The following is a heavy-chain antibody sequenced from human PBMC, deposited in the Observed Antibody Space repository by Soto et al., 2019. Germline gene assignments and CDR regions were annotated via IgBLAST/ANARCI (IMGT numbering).Heavy chain of an antibody. J-gene: IGHJ1*01. CDR1: GVSFSCYY. CDR2: INHSGST. V-gene: IGHV4-34*01. D-gene: IGHD6-13*01. Sequence: SETLSLTCAFYGVSFSCYYLILLRQPPGKGLEWIGEINHSGSTNYNPSLKSRVTISVDTSKNQFSLKLSSVTAADTAVYYCARDSGYSSSWEEYFQQWGQGTLVTVSS. CDR3: ARDSGYSSSWEEYFQQ.